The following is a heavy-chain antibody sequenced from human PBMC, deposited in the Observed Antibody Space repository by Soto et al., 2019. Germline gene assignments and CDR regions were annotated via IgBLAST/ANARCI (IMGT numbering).Heavy chain of an antibody. D-gene: IGHD2-2*01. J-gene: IGHJ6*02. V-gene: IGHV4-4*07. CDR3: SRVGCSNSKCYTRGMDV. CDR2: IYSDGTT. Sequence: SETLSLTCTVSGGSISGYYWSWVRQPAGKGLEWVGRIYSDGTTNYSPSLKSRVTMSLDTSKDQFSLHLNSVTAADTTVYYCSRVGCSNSKCYTRGMDVWGQGTTVTVSS. CDR1: GGSISGYY.